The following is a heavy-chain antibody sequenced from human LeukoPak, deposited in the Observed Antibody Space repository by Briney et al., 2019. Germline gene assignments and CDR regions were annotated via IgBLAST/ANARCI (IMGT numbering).Heavy chain of an antibody. Sequence: SETLSLTCTVSGGSISSYYWSWIRQPAGKGLEWIGRIYTSGSTNYNPSLKSRVTMSVDTSKNQFPLKLSSVTAADTAVYYCARDLVVGATNAFDIWGQGTMVTVSS. CDR1: GGSISSYY. V-gene: IGHV4-4*07. J-gene: IGHJ3*02. D-gene: IGHD1-26*01. CDR2: IYTSGST. CDR3: ARDLVVGATNAFDI.